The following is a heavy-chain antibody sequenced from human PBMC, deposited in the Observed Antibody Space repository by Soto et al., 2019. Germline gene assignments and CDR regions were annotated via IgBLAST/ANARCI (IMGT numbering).Heavy chain of an antibody. CDR1: GVSVTNSSYY. CDR3: VSQRTTVPTQAYFDY. V-gene: IGHV4-39*01. CDR2: VYYRGRS. D-gene: IGHD4-17*01. J-gene: IGHJ4*02. Sequence: SETLSLTCTVSGVSVTNSSYYCGWIRQSPWKGLEWIGSVYYRGRSYSKSSVKSRVTISVDTSKNRFSLSLNSVTASDTAVYFCVSQRTTVPTQAYFDYWGPGALVTVS.